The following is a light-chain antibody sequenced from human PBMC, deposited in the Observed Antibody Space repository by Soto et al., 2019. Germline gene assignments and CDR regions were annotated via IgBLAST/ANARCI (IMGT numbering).Light chain of an antibody. CDR3: CSYAGSSPGV. V-gene: IGLV2-23*01. J-gene: IGLJ1*01. CDR2: EGS. CDR1: SSDVGSYNL. Sequence: QSARTQPASVSGSPGQSITISCTGTSSDVGSYNLVSWYQQHPGKAPKLMIYEGSKRPSGVSNRFSGSKSGNTASLTISGLQAEDEADYYCCSYAGSSPGVFGTGTKVTVL.